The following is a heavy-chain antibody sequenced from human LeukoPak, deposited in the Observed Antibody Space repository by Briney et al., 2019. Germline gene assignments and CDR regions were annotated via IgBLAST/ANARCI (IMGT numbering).Heavy chain of an antibody. D-gene: IGHD6-6*01. CDR2: IHASGST. V-gene: IGHV4-4*07. J-gene: IGHJ4*02. Sequence: SGTLSLTCTVSGGSISSYYWSWIRQPAGKGLEWIGRIHASGSTDYNPSLESRVTMSVDTSKSQFSLRLSPVTAADTAVYYCAREGSMTARPFVSIDYWGQGTLVTVSS. CDR3: AREGSMTARPFVSIDY. CDR1: GGSISSYY.